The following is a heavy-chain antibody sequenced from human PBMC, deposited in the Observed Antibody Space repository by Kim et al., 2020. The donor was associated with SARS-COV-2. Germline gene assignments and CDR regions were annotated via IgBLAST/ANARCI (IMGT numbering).Heavy chain of an antibody. J-gene: IGHJ4*02. CDR3: ASLLYGEYQLRDY. Sequence: GGSLRLSCAASGFTFSSYGMHWVRQAPGKGLEWVAVISYDGSNKYYADSVKGRFTISRDNSKNTLYLQMNSLRAEDTAVYYCASLLYGEYQLRDYWGQGTLVTVSS. D-gene: IGHD2-2*01. CDR2: ISYDGSNK. CDR1: GFTFSSYG. V-gene: IGHV3-33*05.